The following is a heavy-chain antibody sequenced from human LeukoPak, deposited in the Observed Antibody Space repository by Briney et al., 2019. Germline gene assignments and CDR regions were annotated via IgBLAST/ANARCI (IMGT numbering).Heavy chain of an antibody. Sequence: VASVKVSCKASGYTFTGYYMHWVRQAPGQGLEWMGWINPNSGGTNYAQKFQGRVTMTRDTSISTAYMELRSLRSDDTAVYYCARDRDHLEPLHWFDPWGQGTLVTVSS. CDR1: GYTFTGYY. CDR3: ARDRDHLEPLHWFDP. J-gene: IGHJ5*02. CDR2: INPNSGGT. V-gene: IGHV1-2*02. D-gene: IGHD3-3*01.